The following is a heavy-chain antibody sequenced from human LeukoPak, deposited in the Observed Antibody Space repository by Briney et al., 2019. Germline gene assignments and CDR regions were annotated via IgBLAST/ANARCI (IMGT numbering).Heavy chain of an antibody. CDR1: GYTFIGYY. CDR3: ARDSGYYYGSGSYYAFDY. Sequence: ASVKVSCKASGYTFIGYYMHWVRQAPGQGLEWMGWINPNSGDTNSAQKFQGRVTMTRDTSISTAHMELSRLKSDDTAVYYCARDSGYYYGSGSYYAFDYWGQGTLVTVSS. CDR2: INPNSGDT. V-gene: IGHV1-2*02. D-gene: IGHD3-10*01. J-gene: IGHJ4*02.